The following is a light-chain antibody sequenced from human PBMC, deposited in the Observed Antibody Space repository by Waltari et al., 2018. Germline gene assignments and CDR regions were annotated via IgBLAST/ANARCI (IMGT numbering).Light chain of an antibody. CDR2: AAA. J-gene: IGKJ2*01. CDR3: QQSYNSPYT. V-gene: IGKV1-39*01. Sequence: DIQLTQSPSSLSASVGARVTITCRASGRIGTHLNWYQKKSGKAPKLLIYAAASLQSGVPARFSGSGSGTDFTLTISSLQPEDSATYYCQQSYNSPYTFGQGTKLEIK. CDR1: GRIGTH.